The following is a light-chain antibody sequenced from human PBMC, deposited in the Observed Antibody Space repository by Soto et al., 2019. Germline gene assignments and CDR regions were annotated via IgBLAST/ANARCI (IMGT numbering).Light chain of an antibody. Sequence: QSVLTQPASVSGSPGQSITISCTGTSSDVGSYNYVSWYQQHPGKAPKLMIYEVSNRPSGVSNRFSGSKSGNTASLTISGLQAEDEADYYCCSYAGSFFGTGTKVTVL. CDR1: SSDVGSYNY. CDR2: EVS. V-gene: IGLV2-23*02. CDR3: CSYAGSF. J-gene: IGLJ1*01.